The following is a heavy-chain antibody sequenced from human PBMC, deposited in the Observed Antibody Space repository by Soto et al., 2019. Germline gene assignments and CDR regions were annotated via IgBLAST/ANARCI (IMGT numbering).Heavy chain of an antibody. D-gene: IGHD6-13*01. CDR2: ISAYNGNT. CDR1: GYTFITYG. J-gene: IGHJ5*02. V-gene: IGHV1-18*01. CDR3: ARDLLAASTGWFEP. Sequence: DSVKVSCKPSGYTFITYGISWVRQARGQGLEWMGWISAYNGNTNYAQKFQDRVTMTTDTSASTAYMELRSLRYDDTAVYYCARDLLAASTGWFEPWGQGTLVTVSS.